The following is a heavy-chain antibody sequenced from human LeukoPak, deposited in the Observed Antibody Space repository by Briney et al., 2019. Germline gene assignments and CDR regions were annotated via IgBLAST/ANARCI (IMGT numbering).Heavy chain of an antibody. CDR1: RGSISGYS. CDR2: IYYSGDT. CDR3: AKGPPEYCSGGSCHSGRNWIDP. Sequence: SEILSLTCTVSRGSISGYSWSWIRQSPGGGLEWIGYIYYSGDTAYNPSLRSRVTMSVDTSKNQFSLQLRSMTTADTAVYYCAKGPPEYCSGGSCHSGRNWIDPWGQGTLVTVSS. D-gene: IGHD2-15*01. V-gene: IGHV4-59*01. J-gene: IGHJ5*02.